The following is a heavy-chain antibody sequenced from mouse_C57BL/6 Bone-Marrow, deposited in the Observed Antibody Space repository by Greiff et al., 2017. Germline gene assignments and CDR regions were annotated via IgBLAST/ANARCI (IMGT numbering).Heavy chain of an antibody. CDR3: ARSDYYDYDWFAY. D-gene: IGHD2-4*01. J-gene: IGHJ3*01. CDR1: GYTFTSYW. V-gene: IGHV1-55*01. Sequence: VQLQQPGAELVKPGASVKMSCKASGYTFTSYWITWVKQRPGQGLEWIGDIYPGSGSTNYNEKFKSKATLTVDTSSSTAYMQLSSLTSEDSAVYYCARSDYYDYDWFAYWGQGTLVTVSA. CDR2: IYPGSGST.